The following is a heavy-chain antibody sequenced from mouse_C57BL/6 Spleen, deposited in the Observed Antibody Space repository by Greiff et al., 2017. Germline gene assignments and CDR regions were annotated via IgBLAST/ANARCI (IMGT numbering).Heavy chain of an antibody. D-gene: IGHD4-1*01. Sequence: QVQLKQSGAELVKPGASVKVSCKASGYTFTSYWMHWVKQRPGQGLEWIGRIHPSDSDTNYNQKFKGKATLTEDKSSSTAYMQLSSLTSEDSAVYYCATDNWENYAMDYWGQGTSVTVSS. J-gene: IGHJ4*01. CDR1: GYTFTSYW. CDR3: ATDNWENYAMDY. V-gene: IGHV1-74*01. CDR2: IHPSDSDT.